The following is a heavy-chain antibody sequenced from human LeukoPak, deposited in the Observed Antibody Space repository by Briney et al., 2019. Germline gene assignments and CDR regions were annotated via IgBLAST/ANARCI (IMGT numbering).Heavy chain of an antibody. V-gene: IGHV4-39*07. CDR1: GGSISSSSYY. CDR3: ARDGGGIAAAGPDY. Sequence: SETLSLTCTVSGGSISSSSYYWGWIRQPPGKGLEWIGSIYYSGSTYYNPSLKSRVTISVDTSKNQFSLKLSSVTAADTAVYYCARDGGGIAAAGPDYWGQGTLVTVSS. CDR2: IYYSGST. D-gene: IGHD6-13*01. J-gene: IGHJ4*02.